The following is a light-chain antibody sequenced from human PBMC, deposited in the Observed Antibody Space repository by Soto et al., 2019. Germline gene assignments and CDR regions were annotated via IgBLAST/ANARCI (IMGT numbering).Light chain of an antibody. V-gene: IGLV1-44*01. CDR2: SDN. Sequence: QSVLTQPPSASATPGQRVTISCSGSSSNIGSNPVSWYQQLPGTAPKSLIYSDNQRPSGVPDRISGSRFGTSASLAISGLQSEDEAEYYCAAWDDSLRGRVFGGGTQVTVL. CDR1: SSNIGSNP. CDR3: AAWDDSLRGRV. J-gene: IGLJ2*01.